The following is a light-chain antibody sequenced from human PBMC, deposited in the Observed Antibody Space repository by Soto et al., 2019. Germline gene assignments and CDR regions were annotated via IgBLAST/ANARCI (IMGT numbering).Light chain of an antibody. CDR2: GAS. V-gene: IGKV3-20*01. Sequence: EIVLTQSPGTLSLSPGDRATLSCRASQSVSSSDLAWYQQKPGQAPRLLIYGASTRATGIPDRFSGSGSGTDFTLTISRLEPEDFAVYYCQQYGGSPLYTFGQGTKVDLK. CDR1: QSVSSSD. CDR3: QQYGGSPLYT. J-gene: IGKJ2*01.